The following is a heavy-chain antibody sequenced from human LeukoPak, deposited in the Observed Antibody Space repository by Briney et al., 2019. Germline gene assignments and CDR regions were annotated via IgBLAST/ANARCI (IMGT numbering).Heavy chain of an antibody. Sequence: SVKVSYKASGGTFSSYAISWVRQAPGQGLEWMGRIIPILGIANYAQKFQGRVTITADKSTSTAYMELSSLRPEDTAVYYCARRGEDSSGWFGSNAFDIWGQGTMVTVSS. CDR1: GGTFSSYA. V-gene: IGHV1-69*04. CDR2: IIPILGIA. J-gene: IGHJ3*02. CDR3: ARRGEDSSGWFGSNAFDI. D-gene: IGHD6-19*01.